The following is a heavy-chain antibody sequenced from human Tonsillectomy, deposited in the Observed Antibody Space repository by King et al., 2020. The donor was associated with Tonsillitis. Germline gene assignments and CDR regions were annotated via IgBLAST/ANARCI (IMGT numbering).Heavy chain of an antibody. CDR1: GFTFDDYN. CDR2: ITWDGGST. CDR3: ANDRLQYCDY. D-gene: IGHD3-16*01. V-gene: IGHV3-43*01. Sequence: VQLVESGGVVVQPGGSLRLSCAASGFTFDDYNMHWVRQAPGKGLEWVSLITWDGGSTFYADSVKGRLTISRDNSKNSLSLQMNRLRPEDTALYYCANDRLQYCDYWGQGTLVTVSS. J-gene: IGHJ4*02.